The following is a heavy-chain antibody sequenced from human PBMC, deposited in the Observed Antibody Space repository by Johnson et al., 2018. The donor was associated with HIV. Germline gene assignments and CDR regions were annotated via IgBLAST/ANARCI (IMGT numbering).Heavy chain of an antibody. CDR2: ISSSGSTI. D-gene: IGHD7-27*01. J-gene: IGHJ3*02. V-gene: IGHV3-11*04. CDR1: GFTFSDYY. Sequence: QMLLVESGGGLVKPGGSLRLSCSASGFTFSDYYITWIRQAPGKGLEWISYISSSGSTIYYADSVKGRFTSSRDNSKNSLYLQMSSLRVEDTAVYYCARGSGVGAFDIWGQGTMVTVSS. CDR3: ARGSGVGAFDI.